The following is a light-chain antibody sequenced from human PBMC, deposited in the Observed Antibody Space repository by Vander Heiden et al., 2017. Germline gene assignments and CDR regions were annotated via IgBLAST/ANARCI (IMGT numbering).Light chain of an antibody. V-gene: IGLV1-44*01. CDR1: SANVGSKS. CDR3: AAWDVSLNGMI. J-gene: IGLJ2*01. Sequence: QAVLSQPPSASGTPGQRVTTPCSGSSANVGSKSVIWYQQLPGTAPKLLIYRNTERPSGVPDRFSGSKSGTSASLAISGLQSEDEADYYCAAWDVSLNGMIFGGGTKLTVL. CDR2: RNT.